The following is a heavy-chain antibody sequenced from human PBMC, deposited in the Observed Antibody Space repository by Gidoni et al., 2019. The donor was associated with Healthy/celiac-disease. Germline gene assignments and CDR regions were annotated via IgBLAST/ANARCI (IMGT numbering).Heavy chain of an antibody. J-gene: IGHJ5*02. D-gene: IGHD2-2*01. Sequence: EVQLVASGGVVVQPGGSLRLSCAASGLTFDAFAMHWVRQAPGKGLEWVSLISWDGCSTYYADSVKGRFTISRDNSKNALYLQMNSLRAEDTALYYCAKDIARYCSSTSCYGGFDPWGQGTLVTVSS. CDR3: AKDIARYCSSTSCYGGFDP. CDR2: ISWDGCST. CDR1: GLTFDAFA. V-gene: IGHV3-43D*03.